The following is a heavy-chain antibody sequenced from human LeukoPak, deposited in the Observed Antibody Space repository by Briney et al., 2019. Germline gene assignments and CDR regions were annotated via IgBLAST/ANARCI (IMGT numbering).Heavy chain of an antibody. J-gene: IGHJ4*02. V-gene: IGHV3-66*04. Sequence: GGSLRLSCAAPGFTVSSSYMSWGRQAPGKGLEWVSIIYSGGHTYYADSVRARFTISRDNSKTTLFLQMNSLRAEDTAVYYCARHRGYCGRTSCYPYYFDSWGQGTLVTVSS. CDR2: IYSGGHT. CDR3: ARHRGYCGRTSCYPYYFDS. D-gene: IGHD2-2*01. CDR1: GFTVSSSY.